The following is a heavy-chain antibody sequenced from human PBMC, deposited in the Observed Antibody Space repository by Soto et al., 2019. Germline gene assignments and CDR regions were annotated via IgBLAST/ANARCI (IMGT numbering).Heavy chain of an antibody. V-gene: IGHV1-69*13. D-gene: IGHD3-3*01. CDR2: IIPMFGTP. J-gene: IGHJ4*02. CDR1: GVTFNRQD. Sequence: SVKVSCKASGVTFNRQDMRWVRQAPGQGLEWMGGIIPMFGTPHYAEKFQDRVTITADESTGTAYLELSSLRSEDTAVYYCARGPPLLRSASYNLDYWGQGTLVTVSS. CDR3: ARGPPLLRSASYNLDY.